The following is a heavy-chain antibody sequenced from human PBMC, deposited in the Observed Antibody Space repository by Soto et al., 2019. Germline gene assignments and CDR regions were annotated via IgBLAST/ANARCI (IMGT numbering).Heavy chain of an antibody. CDR3: ASYGRSTSCYSHDAFDI. D-gene: IGHD2-2*01. CDR1: GYTFTSYY. J-gene: IGHJ3*02. Sequence: ASVKVSCKASGYTFTSYYMPWVRQAPGQGLEWMGIINPSGGSTSYAQKFQGRVTMTRDTSTSTVYMELSSLRSEDTAVYYCASYGRSTSCYSHDAFDIWGQGTRVTVAS. CDR2: INPSGGST. V-gene: IGHV1-46*01.